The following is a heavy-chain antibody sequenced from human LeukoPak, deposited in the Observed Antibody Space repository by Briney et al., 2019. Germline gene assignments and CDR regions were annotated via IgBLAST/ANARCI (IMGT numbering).Heavy chain of an antibody. Sequence: PGGSLRLSCTASGFTFGDYAMSWVRQAPGKGLEWVGFIRSKAYGGTTEYAASVKGRFTISRDDSKSIAYLQMNSLKTEDTAVYHCTRDITMVRGVIYYYYYGMDVWGQGTTVTVSS. CDR2: IRSKAYGGTT. D-gene: IGHD3-10*01. CDR1: GFTFGDYA. J-gene: IGHJ6*02. CDR3: TRDITMVRGVIYYYYYGMDV. V-gene: IGHV3-49*04.